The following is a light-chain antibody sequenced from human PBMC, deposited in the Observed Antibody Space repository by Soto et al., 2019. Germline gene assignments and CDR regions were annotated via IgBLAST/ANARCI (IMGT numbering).Light chain of an antibody. CDR1: QSVGSD. Sequence: EIVMTQSPASLSVSPGDRATLSCRASQSVGSDLAWFQQKPGQAPRLLIYDASTRATGIPARFSASGSGTPFTLSISSLQSEDLAVYYCQQYNNWPSGTFGQGTKVEV. CDR2: DAS. V-gene: IGKV3-15*01. CDR3: QQYNNWPSGT. J-gene: IGKJ1*01.